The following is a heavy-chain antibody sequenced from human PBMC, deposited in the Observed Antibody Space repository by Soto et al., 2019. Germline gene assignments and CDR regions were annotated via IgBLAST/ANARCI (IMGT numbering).Heavy chain of an antibody. V-gene: IGHV1-69*02. D-gene: IGHD2-15*01. CDR2: IIPILGIA. Sequence: SVKVSCKASGGTFSSCTISWVRQAPGQGLEWMGRIIPILGIANYAQKFQGRVTITADKSTSTAYMELSSLRSEDTAVYYCASSYCSGGSCYASYFDLWGRGTLVTVSS. CDR1: GGTFSSCT. J-gene: IGHJ2*01. CDR3: ASSYCSGGSCYASYFDL.